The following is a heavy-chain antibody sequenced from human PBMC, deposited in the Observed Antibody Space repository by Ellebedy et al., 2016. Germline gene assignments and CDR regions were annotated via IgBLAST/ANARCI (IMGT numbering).Heavy chain of an antibody. V-gene: IGHV1-46*01. Sequence: ASVKVSCXASGYTFTSYYMHWVRQAPGQGLEWMGIINPSGGSTNYAQKFQGRVTITADESTSTAYMELSSLRSEDTAVYYCATDYYDSSDVFDIWGQGTMVTVSS. J-gene: IGHJ3*02. D-gene: IGHD3-22*01. CDR2: INPSGGST. CDR3: ATDYYDSSDVFDI. CDR1: GYTFTSYY.